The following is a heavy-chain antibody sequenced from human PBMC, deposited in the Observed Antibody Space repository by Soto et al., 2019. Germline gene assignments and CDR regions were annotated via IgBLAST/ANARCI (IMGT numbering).Heavy chain of an antibody. CDR3: ARDTERIVPPRPPGTDY. CDR1: GFTFSDYY. J-gene: IGHJ4*02. V-gene: IGHV3-11*01. CDR2: ISSSGSTI. Sequence: PGGSLRLSCAASGFTFSDYYMSWIRQAPGKGLEWVSYISSSGSTIYYADSVKGRFTISRDNAKNSLYLQMNSLRAEDTAVYYCARDTERIVPPRPPGTDYWGQGTLVTVSS. D-gene: IGHD2-8*01.